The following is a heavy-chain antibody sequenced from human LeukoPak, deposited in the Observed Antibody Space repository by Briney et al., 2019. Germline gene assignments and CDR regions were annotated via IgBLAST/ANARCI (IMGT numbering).Heavy chain of an antibody. CDR3: AKDHGSSLGGAFDY. CDR2: ISGSGGST. CDR1: GFTFSSYA. Sequence: GGSLRLSCAASGFTFSSYAMSWVRQAPGKGLEWVSAISGSGGSTYYADSVKGRFTISRDNSKNTLYLQMDSLRAEDTAVYYCAKDHGSSLGGAFDYWGQGTLVTVSS. D-gene: IGHD6-6*01. J-gene: IGHJ4*02. V-gene: IGHV3-23*01.